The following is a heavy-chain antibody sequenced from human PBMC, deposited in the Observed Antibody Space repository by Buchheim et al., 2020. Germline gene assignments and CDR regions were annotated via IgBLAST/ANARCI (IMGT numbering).Heavy chain of an antibody. CDR2: IYYTGST. CDR1: GGSVSSGSYY. V-gene: IGHV4-61*01. D-gene: IGHD2-15*01. Sequence: QVQLQESGPGLVKPAETLSLTCTVSGGSVSSGSYYWSWIRQPPGKGLEWIGYIYYTGSTNYNPSLKSRVTISVDTSKNQFSLKLSSVTAADTAVYYCARDDCSGGSCYRDYWGQGTL. CDR3: ARDDCSGGSCYRDY. J-gene: IGHJ4*02.